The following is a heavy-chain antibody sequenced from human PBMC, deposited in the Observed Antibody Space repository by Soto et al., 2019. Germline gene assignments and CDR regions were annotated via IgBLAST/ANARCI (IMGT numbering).Heavy chain of an antibody. CDR1: GYTFTGYY. D-gene: IGHD6-13*01. J-gene: IGHJ6*02. Sequence: GASVKVSCKASGYTFTGYYMHWVRQAPGQGLEWMGWINPNSGGTNYAQKFQGWATMTRDTSISTAYMELSRLRSDDTAVYYCAREATYSSYYYYYGMDVWGQGTTVTVSS. CDR2: INPNSGGT. V-gene: IGHV1-2*04. CDR3: AREATYSSYYYYYGMDV.